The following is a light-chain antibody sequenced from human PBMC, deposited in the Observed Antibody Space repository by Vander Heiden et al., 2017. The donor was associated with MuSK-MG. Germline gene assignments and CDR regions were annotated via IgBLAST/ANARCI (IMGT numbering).Light chain of an antibody. CDR1: QDIRTY. V-gene: IGKV1-33*01. J-gene: IGKJ1*01. CDR3: LQVDSLPWT. Sequence: DIQMTQSPSSLSASIGDRVTITCQASQDIRTYLNWYQQKPGKAPNLLIYDASSLETGVPSRFNGSGSGTDFTLTISSLQPEDVATYYCLQVDSLPWTFGQGTKLEIK. CDR2: DAS.